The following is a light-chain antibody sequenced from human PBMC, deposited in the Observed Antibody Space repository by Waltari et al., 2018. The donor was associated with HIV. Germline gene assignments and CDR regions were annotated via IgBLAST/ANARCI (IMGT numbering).Light chain of an antibody. CDR3: SSYAGSKILVI. J-gene: IGLJ2*01. CDR2: EVT. V-gene: IGLV2-8*01. CDR1: SSAVGSYNY. Sequence: QSALTQPPSASGSPGQSVTISCAGTSSAVGSYNYVSWYQQHPGKAPKLMIYEVTKRPSGVPDRFSGSKSGNTASLTVSGLQADDEAEYYCSSYAGSKILVIFGGGTKLTVL.